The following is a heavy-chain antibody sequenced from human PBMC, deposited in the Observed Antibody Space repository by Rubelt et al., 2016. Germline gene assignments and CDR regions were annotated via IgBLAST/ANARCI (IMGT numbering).Heavy chain of an antibody. CDR1: GYTFTVYY. CDR3: AREGGMDV. J-gene: IGHJ6*02. Sequence: QVQLLHSGAEVKKPGASVKVSCKASGYTFTVYYIHWVRQAPGQGLEWMGWIDTNTGIPTYAQGFIGRFVFSLDTSVSTANLQISTLKAEDTAVYYCAREGGMDVWGQGTTVTV. CDR2: IDTNTGIP. V-gene: IGHV7-4-1*02.